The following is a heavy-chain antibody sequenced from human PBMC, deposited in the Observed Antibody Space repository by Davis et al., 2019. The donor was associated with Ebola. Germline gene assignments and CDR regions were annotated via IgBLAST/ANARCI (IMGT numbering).Heavy chain of an antibody. CDR1: GFTFSSYA. J-gene: IGHJ6*04. CDR3: ARAGLWFGELLYQMGGMDV. Sequence: GESLKISCAASGFTFSSYAMHWVRQAPGKGLEWVAVISYDGSNKYYADSVKGRFTISRDNSKNSLYLQMNSLRAEDTALYHCARAGLWFGELLYQMGGMDVWGKGTTVTVSS. D-gene: IGHD3-10*01. CDR2: ISYDGSNK. V-gene: IGHV3-30-3*01.